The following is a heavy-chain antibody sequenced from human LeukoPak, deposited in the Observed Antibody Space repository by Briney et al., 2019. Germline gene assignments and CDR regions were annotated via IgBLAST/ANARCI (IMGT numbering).Heavy chain of an antibody. Sequence: PGGSLRLSCAASGSTFSSYSMNWVRQAPGKGLEWVSSISSSSSYIYYADSVKGRFTISRDNAKNSLYLQMNSLRAEDTAVYYCARFDDPPIYDFWSGYHYYYYGMDVWGQGTTVTVSS. CDR3: ARFDDPPIYDFWSGYHYYYYGMDV. V-gene: IGHV3-21*01. CDR2: ISSSSSYI. J-gene: IGHJ6*02. CDR1: GSTFSSYS. D-gene: IGHD3-3*01.